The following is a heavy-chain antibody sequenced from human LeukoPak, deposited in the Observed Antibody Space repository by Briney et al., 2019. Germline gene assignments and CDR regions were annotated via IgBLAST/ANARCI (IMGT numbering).Heavy chain of an antibody. CDR2: MSAYNGDT. V-gene: IGHV1-18*01. CDR1: GYTFTSYG. CDR3: GRGGSGSRPDPFDY. Sequence: ASVNVSCKASGYTFTSYGISWVRQAPGQGREGMGWMSAYNGDTNYAQKLQGSGTMATDTFTSTAYMEVRSLSSDDTGGVFLGRGGSGSRPDPFDYWGQGTLVTVSS. D-gene: IGHD3-10*01. J-gene: IGHJ4*02.